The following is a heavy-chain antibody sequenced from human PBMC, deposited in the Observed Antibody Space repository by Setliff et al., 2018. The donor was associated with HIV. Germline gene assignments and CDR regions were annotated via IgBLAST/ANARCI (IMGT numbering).Heavy chain of an antibody. Sequence: SVKVSCKASGGTFSSYAISWVRQAPGQGLEWMGGIIPIFGTANSAQKFQGRVTMTSDTSTSTAYMELRSLRSDDTAVYYCARVRERVTIFGVVRDFDSWGQGTLVTVSS. J-gene: IGHJ4*02. CDR3: ARVRERVTIFGVVRDFDS. CDR2: IIPIFGTA. V-gene: IGHV1-69*06. D-gene: IGHD3-3*01. CDR1: GGTFSSYA.